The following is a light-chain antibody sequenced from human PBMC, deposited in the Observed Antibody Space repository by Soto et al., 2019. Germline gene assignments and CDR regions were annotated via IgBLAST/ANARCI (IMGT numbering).Light chain of an antibody. J-gene: IGKJ2*01. Sequence: ALQMTQSPSSLSASVGDRVTITCRASQDIKNELGWYQQKPGKAPKLLIYAASSLQSGVPSRFSGSGSGTDFTLTITSLQPEDFATYYCLQDSNYPRTFGQGTNLEIK. CDR2: AAS. CDR3: LQDSNYPRT. V-gene: IGKV1-6*01. CDR1: QDIKNE.